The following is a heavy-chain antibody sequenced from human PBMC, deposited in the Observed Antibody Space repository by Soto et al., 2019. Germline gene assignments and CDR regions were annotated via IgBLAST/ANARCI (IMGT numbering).Heavy chain of an antibody. D-gene: IGHD3-3*01. J-gene: IGHJ4*02. V-gene: IGHV1-69*01. CDR2: IIPIFGTA. Sequence: HVQLVQSGAEVKKPGTSVKVSCKASGGTFSSYAISWVRQAPGQGLEWMGGIIPIFGTANYAQKFQGRVTITADESTSTAYMELSSLRSEDTAVYYCATRRLFLEWLLLDYWGQGTLVTVSS. CDR3: ATRRLFLEWLLLDY. CDR1: GGTFSSYA.